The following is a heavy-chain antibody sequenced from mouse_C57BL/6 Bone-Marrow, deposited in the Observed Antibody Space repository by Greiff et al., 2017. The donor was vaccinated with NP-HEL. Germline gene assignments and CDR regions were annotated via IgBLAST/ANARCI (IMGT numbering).Heavy chain of an antibody. D-gene: IGHD3-3*01. CDR2: IYPGDGDT. J-gene: IGHJ2*01. Sequence: VLLQQSGPELVKPGASVKISCKASGYAFSSSWMNWVKQRPGKGLEWIGRIYPGDGDTNYNGKFKGKATLTADKSSSTAYMQLSSLTSEDSAVYFCARLGQVDYWGQGTTLTVSS. CDR3: ARLGQVDY. CDR1: GYAFSSSW. V-gene: IGHV1-82*01.